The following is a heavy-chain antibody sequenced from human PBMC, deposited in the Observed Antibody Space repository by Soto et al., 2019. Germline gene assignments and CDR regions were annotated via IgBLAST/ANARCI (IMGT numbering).Heavy chain of an antibody. CDR3: ARRLLGYCSGGSCENFDY. CDR1: GFTFSSYG. CDR2: IWYDGSNK. V-gene: IGHV3-33*01. J-gene: IGHJ4*02. Sequence: QVKLVESGGGVVQPGRSLRLSCAASGFTFSSYGMHWVRQAPGKGLEWVTVIWYDGSNKYYADSVKGRFTISRDNSKNTLYLQMNSLRAEDTAVYYCARRLLGYCSGGSCENFDYWGQGTLVTVSS. D-gene: IGHD2-15*01.